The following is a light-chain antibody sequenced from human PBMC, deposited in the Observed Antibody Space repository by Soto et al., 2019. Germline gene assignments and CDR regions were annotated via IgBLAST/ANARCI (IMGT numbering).Light chain of an antibody. J-gene: IGKJ1*01. CDR1: QVISNY. CDR2: AAS. V-gene: IGKV1-27*01. Sequence: DIQMTQSPSSLSASVGDRATITCRASQVISNYLAWYQQKPWKVPKLLIYAASTLQSGVPFRFSGSGSGTDFTLYISSLQPEDVATYYYQEYNSAPWTFGQGNKVEIK. CDR3: QEYNSAPWT.